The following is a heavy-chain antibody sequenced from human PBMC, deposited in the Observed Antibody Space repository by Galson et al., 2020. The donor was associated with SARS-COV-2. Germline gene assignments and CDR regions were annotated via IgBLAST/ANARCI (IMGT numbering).Heavy chain of an antibody. CDR3: ASNSEYSSTSGPFEY. CDR2: IYPDDSET. Sequence: HGESLKISCQFSGYSFTTYWIGWVRQMPGKGLEWVGIIYPDDSETRYSPAFQDHVTISADKSIITAYLQWNSLKASDTGMYYCASNSEYSSTSGPFEYWGQGSLVTVSS. CDR1: GYSFTTYW. J-gene: IGHJ4*02. D-gene: IGHD6-6*01. V-gene: IGHV5-51*01.